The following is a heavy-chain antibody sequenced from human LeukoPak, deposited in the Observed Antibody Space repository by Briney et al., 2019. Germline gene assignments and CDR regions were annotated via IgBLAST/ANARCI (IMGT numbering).Heavy chain of an antibody. CDR3: ARETDYFDNNHYIDY. D-gene: IGHD3-22*01. V-gene: IGHV4-31*03. CDR1: GGSISSGGYY. CDR2: IYYSENT. Sequence: SETLSLTCTVSGGSISSGGYYWSWIRQHPGKGLEWIGYIYYSENTYFNPSLKSRVTISVDTSKNQFSLKLNSVTAADTAVYYCARETDYFDNNHYIDYWGQGTLVTVSS. J-gene: IGHJ4*02.